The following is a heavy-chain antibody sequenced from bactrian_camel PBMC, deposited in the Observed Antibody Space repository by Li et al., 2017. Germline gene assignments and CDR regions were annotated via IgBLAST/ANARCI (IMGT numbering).Heavy chain of an antibody. CDR3: AARVGFYCPTGSRWRDLSGYDY. J-gene: IGHJ4*01. Sequence: QVQLVESGGGSVQVGGSLQLSCVASGDTIGRYCMGWFRQIPDREREGVAGIDSDGSTSYADSVKGRYTISKDNAKNTLYLQMNSLKAEDTAMYYCAARVGFYCPTGSRWRDLSGYDYWGQGTQVTVS. D-gene: IGHD7*01. V-gene: IGHV3S55*01. CDR1: GDTIGRYC. CDR2: IDSDGST.